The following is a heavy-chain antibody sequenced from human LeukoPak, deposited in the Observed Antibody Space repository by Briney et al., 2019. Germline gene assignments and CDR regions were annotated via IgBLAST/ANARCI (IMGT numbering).Heavy chain of an antibody. V-gene: IGHV4-4*09. J-gene: IGHJ4*02. CDR1: GGSISSYY. Sequence: SETLSLTCTVSGGSISSYYWSWIRQPPGKGLEWIGYIYTSGSTNYNPSLRSRVTISVDTSKNQFSLKQSSVTAADTAVYYCARADSSGLHHFDYWGQGTLVTVSS. CDR3: ARADSSGLHHFDY. CDR2: IYTSGST. D-gene: IGHD3-22*01.